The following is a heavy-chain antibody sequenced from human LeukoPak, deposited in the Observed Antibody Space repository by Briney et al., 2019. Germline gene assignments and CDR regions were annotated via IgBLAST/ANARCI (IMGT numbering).Heavy chain of an antibody. CDR3: ARQSSGIAATDKIDY. J-gene: IGHJ4*02. V-gene: IGHV3-66*04. Sequence: GGSLRLSCAASGFTVSSNYMSWVRQAPGKGLEWVSVIYSGGSTYYADSVKGRFTISRDDAKESLYLQMNSLRAEDTAIYYCARQSSGIAATDKIDYWGQGALVTVSS. D-gene: IGHD6-13*01. CDR2: IYSGGST. CDR1: GFTVSSNY.